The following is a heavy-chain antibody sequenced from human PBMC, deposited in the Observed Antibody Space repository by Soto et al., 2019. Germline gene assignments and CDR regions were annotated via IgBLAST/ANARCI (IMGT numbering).Heavy chain of an antibody. CDR3: ARAVGITMVRGVISMGMDV. CDR2: ISAYNGNT. D-gene: IGHD3-10*01. CDR1: GYTFTSYG. Sequence: QVQLVQSGAEVKKPGASVKVSCKASGYTFTSYGISWVRQAPGQGLEWMGWISAYNGNTNYAQKLQGRVTMTTDTTTSTAYMELRSLRSDDTAVYYCARAVGITMVRGVISMGMDVWGQGTTVTVSS. J-gene: IGHJ6*02. V-gene: IGHV1-18*01.